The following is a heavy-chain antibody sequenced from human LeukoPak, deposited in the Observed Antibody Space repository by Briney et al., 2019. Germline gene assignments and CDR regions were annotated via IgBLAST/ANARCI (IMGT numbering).Heavy chain of an antibody. V-gene: IGHV3-30*18. CDR2: ISYDGSNK. J-gene: IGHJ6*02. Sequence: GSLRLSCAASGFTFSSYGMHWVRQAPGKGLEWVAVISYDGSNKYYADSVKGRFTISRDNSKNTLYLQMNSLRAEDTAVYYCAKDPRGTVTTPWGDYYGMDVWGQGTTVTVSS. CDR1: GFTFSSYG. CDR3: AKDPRGTVTTPWGDYYGMDV. D-gene: IGHD4-17*01.